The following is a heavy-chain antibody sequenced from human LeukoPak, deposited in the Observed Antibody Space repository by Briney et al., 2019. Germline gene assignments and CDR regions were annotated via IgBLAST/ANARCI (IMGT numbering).Heavy chain of an antibody. CDR2: INPNSGGT. CDR1: GYTFTGYY. D-gene: IGHD6-13*01. V-gene: IGHV1-2*02. J-gene: IGHJ4*02. CDR3: ARVISTTLQQLVRY. Sequence: ASVKVSCKASGYTFTGYYMHWVRQAPGQGLEWMGWINPNSGGTNYAQNFQGRVTMTRDTSISTAYMELSRLRSDDTAVYYCARVISTTLQQLVRYWGQGTLVTVSS.